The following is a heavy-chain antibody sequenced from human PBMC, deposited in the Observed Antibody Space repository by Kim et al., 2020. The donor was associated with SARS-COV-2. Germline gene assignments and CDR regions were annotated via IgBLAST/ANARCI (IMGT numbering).Heavy chain of an antibody. CDR3: ARELLYDYVWGSYLWLDY. Sequence: SETLSLTCAVYGGSFSGYYWSWIRQPPGKGLEWIGEINHSGSTNYNPSLKSRVTISVDTSKNQFSLKLSSVTAADTAVYYCARELLYDYVWGSYLWLDYWGQGTLVTVSS. J-gene: IGHJ4*02. CDR1: GGSFSGYY. D-gene: IGHD3-16*01. CDR2: INHSGST. V-gene: IGHV4-34*01.